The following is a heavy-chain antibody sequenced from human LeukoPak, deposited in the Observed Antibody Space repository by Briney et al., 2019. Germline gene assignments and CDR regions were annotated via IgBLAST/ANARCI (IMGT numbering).Heavy chain of an antibody. J-gene: IGHJ4*02. CDR3: ARGEMANFDS. CDR1: GFTFIDYY. D-gene: IGHD5-24*01. CDR2: IGTRGTTV. Sequence: GGSLRLSCTTSGFTFIDYYMSWIRQAPGKGLEWISYIGTRGTTVYYADSVKGRFTISRDNAKNSLSLQMNNLKVDDTAIYYCARGEMANFDSWGQGTLVTVSS. V-gene: IGHV3-11*01.